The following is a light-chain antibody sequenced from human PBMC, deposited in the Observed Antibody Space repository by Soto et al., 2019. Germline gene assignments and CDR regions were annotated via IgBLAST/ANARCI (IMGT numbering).Light chain of an antibody. V-gene: IGKV4-1*01. CDR3: QQYNNWPPSP. J-gene: IGKJ5*01. CDR1: QSVLYNSNSKNY. CDR2: DKS. Sequence: DMVMTQSPDSLAVSLGEIATINCKSSQSVLYNSNSKNYLAWYQQKPGQAPRLLIYDKSSRAPGVPARFSGSGTGTDFTLTINSLQSEDFGVYYCQQYNNWPPSPFGQGTRLEIK.